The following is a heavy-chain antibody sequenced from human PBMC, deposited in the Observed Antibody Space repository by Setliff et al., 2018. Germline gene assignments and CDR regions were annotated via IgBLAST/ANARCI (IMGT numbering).Heavy chain of an antibody. V-gene: IGHV3-30-3*01. CDR2: ISYDGSNK. J-gene: IGHJ4*02. D-gene: IGHD2-2*01. CDR1: GFTFSSYP. Sequence: PGGSLRLSCAASGFTFSSYPMHWVRQTPGKGLEWVAVISYDGSNKYYADSVKGRFTISRDNSKSTLYLQMNSLRPEDTAVYYCVRGYCSSSSCYGTMGYWGQGTLVTVSS. CDR3: VRGYCSSSSCYGTMGY.